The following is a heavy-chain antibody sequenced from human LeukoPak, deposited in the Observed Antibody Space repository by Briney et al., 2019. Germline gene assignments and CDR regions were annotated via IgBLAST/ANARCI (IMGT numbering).Heavy chain of an antibody. V-gene: IGHV3-9*01. J-gene: IGHJ4*02. CDR2: ISWNSGSI. CDR3: AKGNQLLWFGELSEDYFDY. Sequence: GRSLRLSCAASGFTFDDYAMHWVRQAPGKGLEWVSGISWNSGSIGYADSVKGRFTISRDNAKNSLCLQMNSLRAEDTALYYCAKGNQLLWFGELSEDYFDYWGQGTLVTVSS. D-gene: IGHD3-10*01. CDR1: GFTFDDYA.